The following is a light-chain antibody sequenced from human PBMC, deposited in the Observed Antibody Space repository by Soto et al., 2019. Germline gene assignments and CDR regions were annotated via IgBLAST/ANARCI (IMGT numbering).Light chain of an antibody. J-gene: IGKJ5*01. CDR2: AAS. V-gene: IGKV3-11*02. CDR1: QTISVY. Sequence: DIVLTRSPATLSLSPGERATLSCRASQTISVYLAWYRQKPGQAPRLRLYAASDRATGIRARFSGSGSGRDLTLRIGSREPEDYAVYFPHYHDHRSAAVSVGEGTRLEIK. CDR3: HYHDHRSAAVS.